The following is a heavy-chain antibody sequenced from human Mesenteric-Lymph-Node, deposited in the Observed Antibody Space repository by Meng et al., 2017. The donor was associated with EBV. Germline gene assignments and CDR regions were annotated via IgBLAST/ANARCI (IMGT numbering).Heavy chain of an antibody. D-gene: IGHD3-16*01. J-gene: IGHJ4*02. CDR1: GYIFSDYG. CDR2: IDTNTGSP. Sequence: QVQLVKSGAEVKKPGASMKVSCKASGYIFSDYGISWVRQAPGQGLEWMGWIDTNTGSPTYAQGFTGRFVFSLDTSVSTAYLQITSLKADDSAVYYCARDWSSVIMNKGNYWGQGTLVTVSS. V-gene: IGHV7-4-1*02. CDR3: ARDWSSVIMNKGNY.